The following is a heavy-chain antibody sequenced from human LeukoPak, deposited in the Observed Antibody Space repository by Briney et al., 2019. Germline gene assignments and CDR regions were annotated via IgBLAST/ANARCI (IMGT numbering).Heavy chain of an antibody. CDR3: ARGRLQWLVLDY. CDR2: ISYDGSHK. D-gene: IGHD6-19*01. Sequence: GGSLRLSCAASGFTFSTYAMHWVRQAPGEGLEWVAVISYDGSHKYYTDSVKGRFSISRDISKKTLFLQMNSLRAEDTAVYYCARGRLQWLVLDYWGQGTLVCVSS. V-gene: IGHV3-30*04. J-gene: IGHJ4*02. CDR1: GFTFSTYA.